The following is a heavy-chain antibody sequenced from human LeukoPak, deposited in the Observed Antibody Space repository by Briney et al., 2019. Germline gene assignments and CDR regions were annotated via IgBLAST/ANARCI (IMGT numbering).Heavy chain of an antibody. J-gene: IGHJ3*02. CDR3: ARDLSDSSGYFVAFDI. Sequence: GASVKVSCKASGGTFSSYAISWVRQAPGQGLEWMGRIIPILGIANYAQKFQGRVTITADKSTSTAYMELSSLRSEDTAVYYCARDLSDSSGYFVAFDIWGQGTMVTVPS. D-gene: IGHD3-22*01. V-gene: IGHV1-69*04. CDR1: GGTFSSYA. CDR2: IIPILGIA.